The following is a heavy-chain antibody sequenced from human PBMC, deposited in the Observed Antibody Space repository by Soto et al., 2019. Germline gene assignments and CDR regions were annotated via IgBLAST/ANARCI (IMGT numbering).Heavy chain of an antibody. CDR3: ARDGYCSGGSCYSVPVFDY. V-gene: IGHV3-33*01. J-gene: IGHJ4*02. Sequence: QVQLVESGGGVVQPGRSLRLSCAASGFTFSSYGMHWVRQAPGKGLEWVAVIWYDGSNKYYADSVKGRFTISRDNSKNKRYLQMNSLRAEDTAVYYCARDGYCSGGSCYSVPVFDYWGQGTLVTVSS. CDR2: IWYDGSNK. CDR1: GFTFSSYG. D-gene: IGHD2-15*01.